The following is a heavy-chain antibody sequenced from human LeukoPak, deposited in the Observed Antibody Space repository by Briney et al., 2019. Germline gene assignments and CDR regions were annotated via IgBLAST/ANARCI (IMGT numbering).Heavy chain of an antibody. CDR2: ISSDGSKT. CDR3: ARDWIHD. D-gene: IGHD5-18*01. J-gene: IGHJ4*02. CDR1: GFTFSTYA. Sequence: GGSLRLSCAASGFTFSTYAMHWVRQAPGKGLEWVAVISSDGSKTFYADSVKGRFTISRDSSKSTLYLHMNSLRAEDTAMYYCARDWIHDCGQGTLVTVSS. V-gene: IGHV3-30*04.